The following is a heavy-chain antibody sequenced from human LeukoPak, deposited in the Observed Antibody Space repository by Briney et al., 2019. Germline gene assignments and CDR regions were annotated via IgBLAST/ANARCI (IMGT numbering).Heavy chain of an antibody. J-gene: IGHJ4*02. Sequence: PGGSLRLSCAASGFTFSSYAMSRVRQAPGKGLEWVSAISGSGGSTYYADSVKGRFTISRDNSKNTLYLQMNSLRAEDTAVYYCAKVGRDSSGYYYYFDYWGQGTLVTVSS. V-gene: IGHV3-23*01. D-gene: IGHD3-22*01. CDR2: ISGSGGST. CDR1: GFTFSSYA. CDR3: AKVGRDSSGYYYYFDY.